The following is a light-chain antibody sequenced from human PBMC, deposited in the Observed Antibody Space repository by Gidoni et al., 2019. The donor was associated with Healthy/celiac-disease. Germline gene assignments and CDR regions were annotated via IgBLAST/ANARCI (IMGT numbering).Light chain of an antibody. CDR3: QQSYSTPQT. CDR2: AAS. Sequence: DIQMTQSPSSLSASVGDRVTITCRASQSISSYLNWYQQKPGKAPKLLIYAASSLKSGVPSRFSGSGSGTDFTRTISSLQPEDFATYYCQQSYSTPQTFGQXTRLEIK. V-gene: IGKV1-39*01. J-gene: IGKJ5*01. CDR1: QSISSY.